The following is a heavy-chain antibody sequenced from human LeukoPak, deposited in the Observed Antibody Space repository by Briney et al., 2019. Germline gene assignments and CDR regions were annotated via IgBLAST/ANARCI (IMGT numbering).Heavy chain of an antibody. J-gene: IGHJ4*02. CDR3: ARDPQYCSSTSCPN. D-gene: IGHD2-2*01. Sequence: PGGSLRLSCAASGFTVSSSYMSWVRQAPGKGLEWVSVIYSGGSTYYADSVKGRFTISRDNSKNTLYLQMNSLRAEDTAVYYCARDPQYCSSTSCPNWGQGTLVTVSS. V-gene: IGHV3-53*01. CDR1: GFTVSSSY. CDR2: IYSGGST.